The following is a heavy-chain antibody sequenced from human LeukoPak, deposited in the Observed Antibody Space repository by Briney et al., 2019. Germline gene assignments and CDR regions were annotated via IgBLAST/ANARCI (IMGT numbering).Heavy chain of an antibody. CDR2: IYYSGST. Sequence: PSETLSLTCTVSGGSISSYYWSWIRQPPGKGLEWIGYIYYSGSTNYNPSLESRVTISVDTSKNQFSLKLSSVTAADTAVYYCARHDLDWGGLTKLDYWGQGTLVTVSS. CDR1: GGSISSYY. V-gene: IGHV4-59*08. CDR3: ARHDLDWGGLTKLDY. J-gene: IGHJ4*02. D-gene: IGHD7-27*01.